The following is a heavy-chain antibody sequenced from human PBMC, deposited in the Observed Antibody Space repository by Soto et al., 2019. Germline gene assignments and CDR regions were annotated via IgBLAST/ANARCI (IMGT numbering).Heavy chain of an antibody. CDR1: GFTFSISE. D-gene: IGHD2-15*01. Sequence: ESGGGFVQPGGSLRLSCAASGFTFSISEMTWVRQAPGKGLEWLAFMSYSGNTIYYADSVRGRFTISRDNARNSLFLQMDSLRSEDTAVYYCARGVEMATLSVRYYFDSWGQGTLVTVSS. CDR3: ARGVEMATLSVRYYFDS. J-gene: IGHJ4*02. CDR2: MSYSGNTI. V-gene: IGHV3-48*03.